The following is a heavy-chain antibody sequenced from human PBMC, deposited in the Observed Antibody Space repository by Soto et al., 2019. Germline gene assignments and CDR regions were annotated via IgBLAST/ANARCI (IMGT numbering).Heavy chain of an antibody. Sequence: SETLSLTCTVSGGSIRSSSYYWGWIRQPPGKGLEWFGSIYYSGSTYYNPSLKSRVTISVDTSKDQFSLKLSFVTAADTAVYYCARSFAYYGSGSYYKPRNWFDPWGQGTLVTVSS. CDR2: IYYSGST. D-gene: IGHD3-10*01. V-gene: IGHV4-39*01. J-gene: IGHJ5*02. CDR3: ARSFAYYGSGSYYKPRNWFDP. CDR1: GGSIRSSSYY.